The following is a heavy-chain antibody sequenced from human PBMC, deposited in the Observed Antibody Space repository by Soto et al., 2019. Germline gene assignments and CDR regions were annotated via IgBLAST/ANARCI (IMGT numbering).Heavy chain of an antibody. CDR3: ARPHVLVPAAGNSYYSGMDV. V-gene: IGHV4-39*01. Sequence: PSETLSLTCTVSGGSISSSSYYWGWIRQPPGKGLEWIGSIYYSGSTYYNPSLKSRVTISVDTSKNQFSLKLSSVTAADTAVYYCARPHVLVPAAGNSYYSGMDVWGQGTTVTVSS. CDR1: GGSISSSSYY. D-gene: IGHD2-2*01. J-gene: IGHJ6*02. CDR2: IYYSGST.